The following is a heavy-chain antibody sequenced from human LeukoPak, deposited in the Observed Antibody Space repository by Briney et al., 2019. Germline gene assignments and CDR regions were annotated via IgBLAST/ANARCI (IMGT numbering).Heavy chain of an antibody. J-gene: IGHJ4*02. V-gene: IGHV4-59*08. CDR2: MYYSGST. Sequence: SETLSLTCTVAGGSTSSYYWSWIRQPPGKGLEWIGYMYYSGSTNYNPSLKSRVTISVDTSKNQFSLKLSSVTAADTAVYYCARLDDSSYWGQGTLVTVSS. CDR1: GGSTSSYY. CDR3: ARLDDSSY. D-gene: IGHD3-22*01.